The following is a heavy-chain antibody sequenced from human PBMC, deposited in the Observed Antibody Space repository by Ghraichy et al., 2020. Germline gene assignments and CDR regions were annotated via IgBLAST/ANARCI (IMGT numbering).Heavy chain of an antibody. J-gene: IGHJ6*02. Sequence: GGSLRLSCAASGFTFSSNYMSWVRQAPGKGLDWVSVIFSGGSTYYADSVRGSFAISRDKSKNTVYLQMNSLRAEDTAVYYCARAGVEWFDYNDRYYYYAMDVWGLGTTVTVSS. CDR2: IFSGGST. V-gene: IGHV3-66*01. CDR3: ARAGVEWFDYNDRYYYYAMDV. D-gene: IGHD3-10*01. CDR1: GFTFSSNY.